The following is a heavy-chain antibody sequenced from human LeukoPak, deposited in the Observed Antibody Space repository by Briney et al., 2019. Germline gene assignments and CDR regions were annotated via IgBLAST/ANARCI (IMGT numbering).Heavy chain of an antibody. CDR2: IKQDGSET. V-gene: IGHV3-7*01. J-gene: IGHJ4*02. D-gene: IGHD2-2*01. CDR3: AHLRSTRLSDY. CDR1: GFTFSSYW. Sequence: PGGSLRLSCAASGFTFSSYWMSWVRQAPGKGLEWVANIKQDGSETHYVDSVKGRFTISRDSAKNSLYPQMNSLRAEDTAVYYCAHLRSTRLSDYWGQGTLVTVSS.